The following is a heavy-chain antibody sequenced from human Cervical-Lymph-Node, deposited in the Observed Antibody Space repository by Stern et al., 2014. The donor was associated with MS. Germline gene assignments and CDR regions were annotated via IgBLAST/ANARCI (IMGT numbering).Heavy chain of an antibody. CDR2: IYWDDQK. J-gene: IGHJ4*02. V-gene: IGHV2-5*02. CDR3: AHRTAGPFDY. CDR1: GFSLSTSGLG. Sequence: VTLKESGPALVKPTQTLTLTCTFSGFSLSTSGLGVGWIRQPPGEALVWLAYIYWDDQKRYSPSLKSRLTITKDTSKNQVVLTLTNVDPVDTATYYCAHRTAGPFDYWGQGTLVTVSS.